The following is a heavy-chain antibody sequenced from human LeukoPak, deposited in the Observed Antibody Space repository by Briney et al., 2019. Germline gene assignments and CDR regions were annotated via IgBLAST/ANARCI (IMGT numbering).Heavy chain of an antibody. CDR2: ISYDGSNK. V-gene: IGHV3-30*18. J-gene: IGHJ6*02. CDR1: GFNFHSYT. D-gene: IGHD5-12*01. CDR3: AKGKGRGYSGYGGMDV. Sequence: PGGSLRLSCAASGFNFHSYTIHWVRQAPGKGLEWVAVISYDGSNKYYADSVKGRFTISRDNSKNTLYLQMNSLRAEDTAVYYCAKGKGRGYSGYGGMDVWGQGTTVTVSS.